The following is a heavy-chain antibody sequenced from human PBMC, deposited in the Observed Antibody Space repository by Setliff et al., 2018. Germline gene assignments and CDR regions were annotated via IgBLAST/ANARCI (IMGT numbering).Heavy chain of an antibody. CDR3: ARAHRYFSDTTGYFYDQGRSAFDV. CDR2: INWNGGRI. CDR1: GFTFDDYG. V-gene: IGHV3-20*04. Sequence: GGSLRLSCAASGFTFDDYGMTWVRQAPGKGLEWVSGINWNGGRIGYADPMKGRFTIPRDNAKNSLYLQMNSLGAEDTALYYCARAHRYFSDTTGYFYDQGRSAFDVWGQGTMVTVSS. J-gene: IGHJ3*01. D-gene: IGHD3-22*01.